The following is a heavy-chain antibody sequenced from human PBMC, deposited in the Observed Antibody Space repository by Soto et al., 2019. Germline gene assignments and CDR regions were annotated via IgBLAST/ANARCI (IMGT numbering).Heavy chain of an antibody. Sequence: PGESLKISCKASGYTLTELSMHWVRQAPGKGLEWMGGFDPEDGETIYAQKFQGRVTMTEDTSTDTAYMELSSLRSEDTAVYYCATSNDFWSGYPYGGYEPWGQGTLVTVSS. D-gene: IGHD3-3*01. CDR1: GYTLTELS. J-gene: IGHJ5*02. CDR3: ATSNDFWSGYPYGGYEP. V-gene: IGHV1-24*01. CDR2: FDPEDGET.